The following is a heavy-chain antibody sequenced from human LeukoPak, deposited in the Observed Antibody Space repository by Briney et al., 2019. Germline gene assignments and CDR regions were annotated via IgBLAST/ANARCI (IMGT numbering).Heavy chain of an antibody. J-gene: IGHJ4*01. CDR1: AVTISSISCD. V-gene: IGHV4-39*01. Sequence: SVTLSFTGTVSAVTISSISCDWRWFGQPPGKRLEWIGGSYDSGCTYYYPAINSLIRISVDTSNNQYFRKLSSVTAADTSWYYCEKIGNNIGYWGQGTLVTAAS. D-gene: IGHD1/OR15-1a*01. CDR2: SYDSGCT. CDR3: EKIGNNIGY.